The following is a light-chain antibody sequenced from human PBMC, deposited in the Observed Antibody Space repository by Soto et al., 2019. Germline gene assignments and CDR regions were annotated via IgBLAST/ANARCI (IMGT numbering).Light chain of an antibody. J-gene: IGLJ2*01. V-gene: IGLV3-1*01. CDR3: QAWDYSTVV. CDR2: QDT. CDR1: KLGDKY. Sequence: SYELTQPPSVCVSPGQTASITCSGDKLGDKYACWYQQKPGQSPVLVIYQDTKRPSGIPERFSGSNSGNTATLTISGTQAMDEADYYCQAWDYSTVVFGGGTKVTVL.